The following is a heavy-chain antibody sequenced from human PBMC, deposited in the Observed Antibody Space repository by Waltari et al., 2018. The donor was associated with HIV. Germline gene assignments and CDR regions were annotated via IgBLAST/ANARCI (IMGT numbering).Heavy chain of an antibody. Sequence: QAQLEQSGTEIKKPGDAVRISCRAAGYNFPSYAIHWIRQAPGQRLQYMGWSDPATGNSMFSQDFKTRVSFSRDTSATTSFIQMTDLKYEDVAIFYCARGGPSGGFDLWGQGTLVIVSS. V-gene: IGHV1-3*02. CDR3: ARGGPSGGFDL. D-gene: IGHD3-10*01. CDR2: SDPATGNS. J-gene: IGHJ4*02. CDR1: GYNFPSYA.